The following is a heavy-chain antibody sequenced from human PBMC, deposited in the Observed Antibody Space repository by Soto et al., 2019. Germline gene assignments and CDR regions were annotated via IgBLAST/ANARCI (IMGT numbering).Heavy chain of an antibody. V-gene: IGHV3-66*01. CDR1: GFTVSSNY. D-gene: IGHD3-10*01. Sequence: GGSLRLSCAASGFTVSSNYMSWVRQAPGKGLEWVSVIYSGGSTYYADSVKGRFTISRDNSKNTLYLKMNSLRAEDTALYYCARDSPNYYPSPLGMDVWGQGTTVTVSS. CDR3: ARDSPNYYPSPLGMDV. CDR2: IYSGGST. J-gene: IGHJ6*02.